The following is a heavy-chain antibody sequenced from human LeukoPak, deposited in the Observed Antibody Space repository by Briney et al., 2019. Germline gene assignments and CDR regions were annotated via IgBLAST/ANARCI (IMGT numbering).Heavy chain of an antibody. Sequence: SETLSLTCTVSGGSISSYYWSWIRQPPEKGLEWIGSIYYSGSTYYNPSLKSRVTISVDTSKNQFSLKLSSVTAADTAVYYCARQPTSAYYYDSSGYYSFDYWGQGTLVTVSS. D-gene: IGHD3-22*01. CDR1: GGSISSYY. CDR3: ARQPTSAYYYDSSGYYSFDY. V-gene: IGHV4-59*05. J-gene: IGHJ4*02. CDR2: IYYSGST.